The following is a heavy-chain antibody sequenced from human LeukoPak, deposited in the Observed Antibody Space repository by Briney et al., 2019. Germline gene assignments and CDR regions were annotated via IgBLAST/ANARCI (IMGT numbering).Heavy chain of an antibody. J-gene: IGHJ4*02. D-gene: IGHD3-10*01. Sequence: SETLSLTCAVYGGSFSGYYWSWIRQPPGKGLEWIGEINHSGSTNYNPSLKSRVTISVDTSKNQFSLKLSSVTAADTAVYYCARVGRITMVQGVLYYFDYWGQGTLVTVSS. CDR3: ARVGRITMVQGVLYYFDY. CDR2: INHSGST. CDR1: GGSFSGYY. V-gene: IGHV4-34*01.